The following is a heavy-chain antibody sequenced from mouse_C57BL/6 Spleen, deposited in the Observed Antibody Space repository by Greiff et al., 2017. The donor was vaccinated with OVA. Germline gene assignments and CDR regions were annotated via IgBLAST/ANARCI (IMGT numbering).Heavy chain of an antibody. CDR2: IRLKSDNYAT. CDR3: TGSKLLYDYFDY. D-gene: IGHD2-12*01. V-gene: IGHV6-3*01. J-gene: IGHJ2*01. CDR1: GFTFSNYW. Sequence: EVQLQESGGGLVQPGGSMKLSCVASGFTFSNYWMNWVRQSPEKGLEWVAQIRLKSDNYATHYAESVKGRFTISRDDSKSSVYLQMNNLRAEDTGIYYCTGSKLLYDYFDYWGQGTTLTVSS.